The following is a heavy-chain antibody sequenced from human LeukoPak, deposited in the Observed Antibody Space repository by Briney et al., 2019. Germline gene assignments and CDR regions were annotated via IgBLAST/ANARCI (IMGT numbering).Heavy chain of an antibody. CDR1: GYTFTGYY. CDR3: ARDPPGIAVAGTPYYMDV. V-gene: IGHV1-2*02. Sequence: ASVKVSCKASGYTFTGYYMHWVRQAPGQGLEWMGWINPNSGGTNYAQKFQGRVTMTRDTSISTAYMELSGLRSDDTAVYYCARDPPGIAVAGTPYYMDVWGKGTTVTVSS. CDR2: INPNSGGT. D-gene: IGHD6-19*01. J-gene: IGHJ6*03.